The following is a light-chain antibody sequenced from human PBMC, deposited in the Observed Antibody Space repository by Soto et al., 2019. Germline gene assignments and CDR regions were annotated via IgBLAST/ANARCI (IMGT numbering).Light chain of an antibody. Sequence: DIQMTQSPSTLSASVGDRVTITCRASQSIGHRLAWYQQKPGKAPKLLIYDASSLQSGVPSRFSGSGSGTAFTLTITGLQPDDFSSYYCQQCNGPITVGQATRLEIK. J-gene: IGKJ5*01. CDR3: QQCNGPIT. CDR2: DAS. V-gene: IGKV1-5*01. CDR1: QSIGHR.